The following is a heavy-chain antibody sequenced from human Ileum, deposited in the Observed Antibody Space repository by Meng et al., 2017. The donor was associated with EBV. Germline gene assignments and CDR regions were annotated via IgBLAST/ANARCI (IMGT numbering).Heavy chain of an antibody. CDR3: ARSIVVVPAAMYY. CDR2: IYYSGST. CDR1: GGSISSSSYY. D-gene: IGHD2-2*01. Sequence: QLHLQESGQCLVNPSETLSLTCTVSGGSISSSSYYWGWIRHPPGKGLEWIGSIYYSGSTYYNPSLKSRFTISVDTSKNQFSLKLSSVTAADTAVYYCARSIVVVPAAMYYWGQGTLVTVSS. J-gene: IGHJ4*02. V-gene: IGHV4-39*01.